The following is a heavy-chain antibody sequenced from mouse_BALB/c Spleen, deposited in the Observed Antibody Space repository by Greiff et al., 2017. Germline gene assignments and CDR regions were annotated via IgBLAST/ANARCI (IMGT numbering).Heavy chain of an antibody. Sequence: EVQGVESGGDLVKPGGSLKLSCAASGFTFSSYGMSWVRQTPDKRLEWVATISSGGSYTYYPDSVKGRFTISRDNAKNTLYLQMSSLKSEDTAMYYCARHGGDGGYWYFDVWGAGTTVTVSS. CDR3: ARHGGDGGYWYFDV. J-gene: IGHJ1*01. CDR2: ISSGGSYT. D-gene: IGHD3-3*01. V-gene: IGHV5-6*01. CDR1: GFTFSSYG.